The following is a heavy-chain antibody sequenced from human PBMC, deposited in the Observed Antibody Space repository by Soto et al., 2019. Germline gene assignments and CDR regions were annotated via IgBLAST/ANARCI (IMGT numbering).Heavy chain of an antibody. CDR2: IYYSGSS. CDR3: ARVRERWQYIVLFYHFDQ. J-gene: IGHJ4*02. CDR1: GGSIGGYY. D-gene: IGHD2-15*01. Sequence: QVQLQESGPGLVQPSETLSLTCTVSGGSIGGYYWGWVRQPPGKGLEWIGYIYYSGSSKYNPSLKGRVAMSADTSKHQLCLKLRSVTTADTAVYYCARVRERWQYIVLFYHFDQWGQGTLVTVSS. V-gene: IGHV4-59*01.